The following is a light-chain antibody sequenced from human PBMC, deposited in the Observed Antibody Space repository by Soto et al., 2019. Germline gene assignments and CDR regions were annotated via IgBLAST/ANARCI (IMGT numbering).Light chain of an antibody. Sequence: YELTQPPSVSVAPGQTARLTCGGSNIGSKTVHWYQQKPGQAPVLVVYDDADRPSGIPERFSGSNSGNTAALTISRVEAGHEADYYCQVWDANTDHVVFGGGTKLTVL. CDR1: NIGSKT. CDR3: QVWDANTDHVV. V-gene: IGLV3-21*02. J-gene: IGLJ2*01. CDR2: DDA.